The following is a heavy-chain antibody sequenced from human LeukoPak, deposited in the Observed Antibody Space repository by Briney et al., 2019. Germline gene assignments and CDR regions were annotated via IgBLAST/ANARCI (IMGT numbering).Heavy chain of an antibody. Sequence: PSETLSLTCTVSGGSISSYYWSWIRQPPGKGLEWIGYIYYSGSTNYNPSLKSRVTISVDTSKNQFSLKLSSVTAADTAVYYCARGKVGYSSSWSSHPLDYWGQGTLVTVSS. CDR3: ARGKVGYSSSWSSHPLDY. CDR1: GGSISSYY. J-gene: IGHJ4*02. D-gene: IGHD6-13*01. CDR2: IYYSGST. V-gene: IGHV4-59*01.